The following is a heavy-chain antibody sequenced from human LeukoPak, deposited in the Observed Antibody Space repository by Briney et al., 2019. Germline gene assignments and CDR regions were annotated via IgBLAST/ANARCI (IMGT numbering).Heavy chain of an antibody. J-gene: IGHJ1*01. CDR3: ARAHYYDSSDYGGIEH. V-gene: IGHV1-46*01. CDR2: INPSGGST. D-gene: IGHD3-22*01. CDR1: GYTFTSYF. Sequence: ASVMVSCKASGYTFTSYFMHWVRQAPGQGLEWMGIINPSGGSTNYAQKFQGRVTMTRDTSTSTVYMELSILRSEDTAVYYCARAHYYDSSDYGGIEHWGQGTLVTVSS.